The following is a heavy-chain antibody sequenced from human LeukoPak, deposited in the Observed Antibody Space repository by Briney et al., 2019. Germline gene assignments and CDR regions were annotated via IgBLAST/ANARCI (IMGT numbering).Heavy chain of an antibody. Sequence: GASVKVSCKASGGTFSSYAISWVRQAPGQGLEWMGGIIPIFGTANYAQKFQGRVTITTDESTSTAYMELSSLRSEDTAVYYCARGYGSGPHSPFYYYYYMDVWGKGTTVTVSS. V-gene: IGHV1-69*05. J-gene: IGHJ6*03. CDR3: ARGYGSGPHSPFYYYYYMDV. CDR2: IIPIFGTA. D-gene: IGHD3-10*01. CDR1: GGTFSSYA.